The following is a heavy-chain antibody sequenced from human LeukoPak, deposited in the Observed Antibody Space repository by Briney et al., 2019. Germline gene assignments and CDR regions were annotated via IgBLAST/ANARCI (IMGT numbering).Heavy chain of an antibody. V-gene: IGHV3-64*04. CDR1: GFTFSSYA. J-gene: IGHJ4*02. Sequence: GGSLRLSCSASGFTFSSYALHWVRQAPGKGLEYVSGVNSNGVSTYYADSVKGRFAISRDNSKNTLYLQMNSLRAEDTAVYYCAKDPSVRRFTLIRRVIIPPDFWGQGTLVTVSS. D-gene: IGHD3-10*01. CDR2: VNSNGVST. CDR3: AKDPSVRRFTLIRRVIIPPDF.